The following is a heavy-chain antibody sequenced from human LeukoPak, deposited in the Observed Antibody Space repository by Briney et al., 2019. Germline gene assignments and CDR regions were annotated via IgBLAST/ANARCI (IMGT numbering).Heavy chain of an antibody. J-gene: IGHJ4*02. D-gene: IGHD3-3*01. Sequence: GGSLRLSCVASGFTFSNYAMSWVRQAPGKGLEWVSAISGSGGSTYYADSVKGRFTISRDNSKNTLYLQMNSLRAEDTAVYYCAKGKRLRFLEWLFPTPLDYWGQGTLVTVSS. CDR2: ISGSGGST. V-gene: IGHV3-23*01. CDR3: AKGKRLRFLEWLFPTPLDY. CDR1: GFTFSNYA.